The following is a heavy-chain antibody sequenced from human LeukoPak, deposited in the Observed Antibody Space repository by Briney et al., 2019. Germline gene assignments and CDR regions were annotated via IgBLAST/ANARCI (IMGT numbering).Heavy chain of an antibody. D-gene: IGHD4-17*01. Sequence: ASVKVSRKTSGYTFTGYYMHWVRQAPGQGLEWMGWINPNSGGTSYAQKFQGRVTMTRDTSISTGYIELSRLISDDTAVYYCARVKDGYWGQGTLVTVSS. V-gene: IGHV1-2*02. CDR3: ARVKDGY. CDR1: GYTFTGYY. CDR2: INPNSGGT. J-gene: IGHJ4*02.